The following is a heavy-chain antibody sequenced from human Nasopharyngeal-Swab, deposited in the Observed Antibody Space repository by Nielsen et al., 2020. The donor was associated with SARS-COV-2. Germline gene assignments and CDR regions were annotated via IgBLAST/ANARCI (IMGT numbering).Heavy chain of an antibody. Sequence: GESLKISCVASGFTFSSYAMSWVRQAPGKGLEWVSGISSSGGGTYYADSVKGRCTISRDTSKNTLYLQMNSLRTEDTAVYYCARDLPGYSDGYDNFDSWGQGTLVTVSS. V-gene: IGHV3-23*01. CDR1: GFTFSSYA. CDR3: ARDLPGYSDGYDNFDS. CDR2: ISSSGGGT. J-gene: IGHJ4*02. D-gene: IGHD5-18*01.